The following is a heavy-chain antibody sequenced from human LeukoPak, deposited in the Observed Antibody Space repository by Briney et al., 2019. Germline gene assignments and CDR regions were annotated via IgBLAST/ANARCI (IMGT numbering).Heavy chain of an antibody. CDR3: ARDTAMANYYYYGMDV. V-gene: IGHV3-74*01. J-gene: IGHJ6*02. Sequence: GGSLRLSCAASRFTFSSYWMHWVRQAPGKGLVWVSRINSDGSSTSYADSVKGRFTISRDNAKNTLYLQMNSLRAEDTAVYYCARDTAMANYYYYGMDVWGQGTTVTVSS. CDR1: RFTFSSYW. CDR2: INSDGSST. D-gene: IGHD5-18*01.